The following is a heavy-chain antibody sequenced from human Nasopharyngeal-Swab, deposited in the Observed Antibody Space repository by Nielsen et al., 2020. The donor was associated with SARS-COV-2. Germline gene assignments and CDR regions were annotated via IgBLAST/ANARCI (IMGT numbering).Heavy chain of an antibody. J-gene: IGHJ4*01. V-gene: IGHV3-21*01. CDR2: ISSSSSYI. D-gene: IGHD4-17*01. CDR1: GFTFSSYS. Sequence: GESLKISCAASGFTFSSYSMNWVRQAPGKGLEWVSSISSSSSYIYYADSVKGRFTISRDNAKNSLYLQMNSLRAEDTAVYYCARSATGDYNDYWGHGTLVTVSS. CDR3: ARSATGDYNDY.